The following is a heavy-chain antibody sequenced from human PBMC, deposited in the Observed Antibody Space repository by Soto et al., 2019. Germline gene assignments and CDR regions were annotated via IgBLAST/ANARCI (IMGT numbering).Heavy chain of an antibody. CDR3: ARDSFASPQDYYYYYYMDV. CDR1: GFTFSSYA. CDR2: ISGSGGST. J-gene: IGHJ6*03. Sequence: EVQLLESGGGLVQPGGSLRLSCAASGFTFSSYAMSWVRQAPGKGLEWVSGISGSGGSTYYADSVKGRFTISRDNAKNSLYLQMNSLRAEDTAVYYCARDSFASPQDYYYYYYMDVWGKGTTVTVSS. V-gene: IGHV3-23*01.